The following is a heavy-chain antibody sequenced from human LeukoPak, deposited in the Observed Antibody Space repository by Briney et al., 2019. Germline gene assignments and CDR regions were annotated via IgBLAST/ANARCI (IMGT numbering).Heavy chain of an antibody. J-gene: IGHJ3*02. CDR1: GGSISSYY. D-gene: IGHD1-26*01. CDR3: ARVVDSGSYYGGAFDI. CDR2: IYYSGST. Sequence: PSETLSLTCTVSGGSISSYYWSWIRQPPGKGLEWIGYIYYSGSTNYNPSLKSRVTISVDTSKNQFSLKLSSVTAADTAVYYCARVVDSGSYYGGAFDIWGQGTMVTVSS. V-gene: IGHV4-59*01.